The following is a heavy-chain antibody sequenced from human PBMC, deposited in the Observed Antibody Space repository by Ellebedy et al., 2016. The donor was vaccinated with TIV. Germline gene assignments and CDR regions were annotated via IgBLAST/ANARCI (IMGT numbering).Heavy chain of an antibody. Sequence: GGSLRLXXAASGFTFDDYAMHWVRQAPGKGLEWVSSISSSSSYIYYADSVKGRFTISRDNAKNSLYLQMNSLRAEDTAVYYCARDHVVAVGLDYWGQGTLVTVSS. CDR3: ARDHVVAVGLDY. J-gene: IGHJ4*02. D-gene: IGHD6-19*01. CDR2: ISSSSSYI. V-gene: IGHV3-21*01. CDR1: GFTFDDYA.